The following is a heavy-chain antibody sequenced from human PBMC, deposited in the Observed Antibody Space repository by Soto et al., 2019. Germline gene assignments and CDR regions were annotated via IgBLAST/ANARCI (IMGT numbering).Heavy chain of an antibody. J-gene: IGHJ6*02. CDR3: AKNGDFWSWGMDV. V-gene: IGHV1-69*13. Sequence: GASVKVSCKASGGTFSSYAISWVRQAPGQGLEWMGGIIPIFGTANYAQKSQGRVTITADESTSTAYMELSSLRSEDTAVYYCAKNGDFWSWGMDVWGQGTTVTVSS. CDR2: IIPIFGTA. D-gene: IGHD3-3*01. CDR1: GGTFSSYA.